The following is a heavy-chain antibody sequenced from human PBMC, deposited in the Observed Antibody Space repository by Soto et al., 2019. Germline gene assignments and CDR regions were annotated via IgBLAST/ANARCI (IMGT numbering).Heavy chain of an antibody. D-gene: IGHD2-15*01. Sequence: PSETLSLTCTVSGASITTYYWRWIRQHPGKGLEWIGYISYSGSTDYNPSLKSRVTISFDASKNQISLQVRSATAADAAVYYCARDLKEYCSDGKCNWFDPWGQGTLVTVSS. V-gene: IGHV4-59*01. CDR3: ARDLKEYCSDGKCNWFDP. CDR2: ISYSGST. J-gene: IGHJ5*02. CDR1: GASITTYY.